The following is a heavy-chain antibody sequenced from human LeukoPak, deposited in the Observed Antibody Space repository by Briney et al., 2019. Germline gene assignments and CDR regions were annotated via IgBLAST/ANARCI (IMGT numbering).Heavy chain of an antibody. CDR3: AELSITMIRGG. CDR1: GFTFSSYE. D-gene: IGHD3-22*01. J-gene: IGHJ6*01. CDR2: ISSSGSTI. V-gene: IGHV3-48*03. Sequence: PGGSLRLSCAASGFTFSSYEMNWVRQAPGKGLEWVSYISSSGSTIYYADSVKGRFTISRDNANNSLYLQMNSLSTEDTAVYYCAELSITMIRGGWGEGTTVTISA.